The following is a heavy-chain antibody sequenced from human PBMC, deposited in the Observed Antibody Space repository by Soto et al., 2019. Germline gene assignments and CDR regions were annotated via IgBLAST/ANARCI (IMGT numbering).Heavy chain of an antibody. CDR2: LDGAGGST. Sequence: GSLRLSCLASGFTFSDYAMTLVRHVPGGGLEWVASLDGAGGSTYYADSVRGRFTISRDNSQNTLFLQMKRLTVDDAAIYYCAAPRDEYGSGVSWFTYGMDIWGQGTTVTVSS. J-gene: IGHJ6*02. CDR3: AAPRDEYGSGVSWFTYGMDI. CDR1: GFTFSDYA. V-gene: IGHV3-23*01. D-gene: IGHD3-10*01.